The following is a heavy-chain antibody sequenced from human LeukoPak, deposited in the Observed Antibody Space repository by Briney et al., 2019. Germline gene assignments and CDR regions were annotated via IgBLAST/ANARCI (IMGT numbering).Heavy chain of an antibody. CDR1: GGSFSGYY. J-gene: IGHJ4*02. V-gene: IGHV4-34*01. CDR2: INHSGST. D-gene: IGHD3-9*01. CDR3: ARGSALDILAGYKLYYFDY. Sequence: SETLSLTCAVYGGSFSGYYWSWIRQPPGKGLEWIGEINHSGSTNYNPSLKSRVTISVDTSKNQFSLKLSSVTAADTAVYYCARGSALDILAGYKLYYFDYWGQGTLVTVSS.